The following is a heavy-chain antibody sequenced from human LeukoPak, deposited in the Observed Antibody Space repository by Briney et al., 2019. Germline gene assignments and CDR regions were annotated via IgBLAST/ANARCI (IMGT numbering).Heavy chain of an antibody. D-gene: IGHD3-22*01. CDR2: IAGVGGTT. CDR1: GFTFSDYA. CDR3: AKGLCQIAGYYIQSFEN. V-gene: IGHV3-23*01. J-gene: IGHJ4*02. Sequence: GGSLRLSCAASGFTFSDYAVSWVRQAPGKGLEWVSGIAGVGGTTHYADFARGRFTISRDNSRNTLLLQMNNLRAEDTAVYYCAKGLCQIAGYYIQSFENWGQGTLVTVSS.